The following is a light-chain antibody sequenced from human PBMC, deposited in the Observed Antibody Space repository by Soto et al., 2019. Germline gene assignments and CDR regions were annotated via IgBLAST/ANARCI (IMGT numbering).Light chain of an antibody. J-gene: IGKJ1*01. Sequence: IQMPQSPSTLSGSVGDRVTITCRARPTIGSWLAWYQQKPGKAPKLLIYKASTLKSGVPSRFSGSGSGTEFTLTSSSLQPDDFATYYCQHYNSYSEAFGQGTKVELK. CDR1: PTIGSW. V-gene: IGKV1-5*03. CDR2: KAS. CDR3: QHYNSYSEA.